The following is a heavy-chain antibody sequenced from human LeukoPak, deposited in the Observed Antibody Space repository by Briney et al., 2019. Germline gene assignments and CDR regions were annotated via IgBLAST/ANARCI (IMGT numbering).Heavy chain of an antibody. CDR2: IRSKANSYAT. CDR3: TRPIGDDYYDSSGYDY. D-gene: IGHD3-22*01. CDR1: GFTFSGSA. V-gene: IGHV3-73*01. Sequence: GGSLRLPCAASGFTFSGSAMHWVRQASGKGLEWVGPIRSKANSYATAYAASVKGRFTISRDDSKNTAYLQMNSLKTEDPAVYYCTRPIGDDYYDSSGYDYWGQGTLVTVSS. J-gene: IGHJ4*02.